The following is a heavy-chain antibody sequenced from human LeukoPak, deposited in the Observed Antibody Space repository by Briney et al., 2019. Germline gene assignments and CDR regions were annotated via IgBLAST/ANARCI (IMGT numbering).Heavy chain of an antibody. CDR2: IIPIFGTA. D-gene: IGHD3-22*01. CDR3: ARVDQNYYDSSGPHYYYYYYMDV. V-gene: IGHV1-69*06. CDR1: GGTFSSYA. Sequence: SVKVSCKASGGTFSSYAISWVRRAPGQGLEWMGGIIPIFGTANYAQKFQGRVTITADKSTSTAYMELSSLRSEDTAVYYCARVDQNYYDSSGPHYYYYYYMDVWGKGTTVTVSS. J-gene: IGHJ6*03.